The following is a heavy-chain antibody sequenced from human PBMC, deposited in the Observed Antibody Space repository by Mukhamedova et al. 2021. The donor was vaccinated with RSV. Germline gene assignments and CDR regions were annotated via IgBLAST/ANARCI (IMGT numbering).Heavy chain of an antibody. D-gene: IGHD3-10*01. V-gene: IGHV3-23*01. Sequence: GKGLEWVSAISGSGGSTYYADSVKGWFTISRDNSKNTLYLQMNSLRAEDTAVYYCAKVGPDYYGSGSYYLEYFQHWGQGTLVTVS. J-gene: IGHJ1*01. CDR3: AKVGPDYYGSGSYYLEYFQH. CDR2: ISGSGGST.